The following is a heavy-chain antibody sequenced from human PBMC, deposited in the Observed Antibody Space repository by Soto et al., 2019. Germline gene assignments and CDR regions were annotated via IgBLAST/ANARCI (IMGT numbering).Heavy chain of an antibody. CDR2: IYYSGST. J-gene: IGHJ4*02. V-gene: IGHV4-31*03. CDR3: ARDYDSSGYPRYYFDY. CDR1: DGPISSGGYY. D-gene: IGHD3-22*01. Sequence: SETLSLTCIVSDGPISSGGYYWSWIRQHTGKGLEWIGYIYYSGSTYYNPSLKSRVTISVDTSKNQFSLKLSSVTAADTAVYYCARDYDSSGYPRYYFDYWGQGTLVTVSS.